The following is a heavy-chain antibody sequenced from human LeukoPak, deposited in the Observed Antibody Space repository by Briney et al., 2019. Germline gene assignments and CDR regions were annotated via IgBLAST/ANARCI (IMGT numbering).Heavy chain of an antibody. Sequence: ASVKVSCKASGYTFTSYGISWVRQAPGQGLEWMGWISAYNGNTNYAQKLQGRVTMTTDTSTSTAYMELRSLRSDDTAVYYCRVTDRYRDAFDIWGQGTMVTVSS. CDR1: GYTFTSYG. CDR3: RVTDRYRDAFDI. J-gene: IGHJ3*02. V-gene: IGHV1-18*01. CDR2: ISAYNGNT. D-gene: IGHD5-18*01.